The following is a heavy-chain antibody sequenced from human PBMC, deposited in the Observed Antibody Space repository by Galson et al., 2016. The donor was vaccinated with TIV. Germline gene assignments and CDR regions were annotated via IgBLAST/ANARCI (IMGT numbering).Heavy chain of an antibody. Sequence: SVKVSCKVSGRNFSGTAISWVRQAPGQGLEWMGGIIPKYGVPSYTEKFQDRVMITAAESTNTAYLELSSLRSDDAAVYYCARGGSLTTNWYFDLWGRGTLVTVSS. V-gene: IGHV1-69*13. D-gene: IGHD4/OR15-4a*01. CDR3: ARGGSLTTNWYFDL. CDR1: GRNFSGTA. J-gene: IGHJ2*01. CDR2: IIPKYGVP.